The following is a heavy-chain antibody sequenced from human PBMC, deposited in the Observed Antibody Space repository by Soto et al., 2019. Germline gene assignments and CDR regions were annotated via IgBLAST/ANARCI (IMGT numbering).Heavy chain of an antibody. Sequence: SETLSLTCTVSGGSISSYYWSWIRQPPGKGLEWIGYIYYSGSTDYNPSLKSRVTISVDTSKNQFSLKLSSVTAADTAVYYCARQGYDFWSGYSPNSAYMDVWGKGTTVTVSS. V-gene: IGHV4-59*01. CDR1: GGSISSYY. CDR2: IYYSGST. CDR3: ARQGYDFWSGYSPNSAYMDV. D-gene: IGHD3-3*01. J-gene: IGHJ6*03.